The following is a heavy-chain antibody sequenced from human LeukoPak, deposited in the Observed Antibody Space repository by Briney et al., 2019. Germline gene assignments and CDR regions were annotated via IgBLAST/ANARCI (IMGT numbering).Heavy chain of an antibody. Sequence: GGSLRLSCAASEFIFSSYEMNWVRQAPGKGLEWVSYISSSGSHTNYADSVKGRFTISRDNAKNSLYLQMNSLRAEDTAVYYCARELGIAVAGTVYWGQGTLVTVSS. CDR2: ISSSGSHT. CDR1: EFIFSSYE. J-gene: IGHJ4*02. V-gene: IGHV3-48*03. CDR3: ARELGIAVAGTVY. D-gene: IGHD6-19*01.